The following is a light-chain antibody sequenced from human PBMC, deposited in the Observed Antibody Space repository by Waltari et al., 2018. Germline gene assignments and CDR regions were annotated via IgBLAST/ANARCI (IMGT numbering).Light chain of an antibody. CDR3: QIWDTTTDSVV. CDR2: DDN. J-gene: IGLJ2*01. V-gene: IGLV3-21*02. Sequence: SYVLTQPPSVSVAPGQTAKITCGGNNIGSKSVHWYQQKPGQAPVLVVYDDNDRPSGTPERCAGSNSGNTATLTISRVEAWDEADYYCQIWDTTTDSVVFGGGTKVTAL. CDR1: NIGSKS.